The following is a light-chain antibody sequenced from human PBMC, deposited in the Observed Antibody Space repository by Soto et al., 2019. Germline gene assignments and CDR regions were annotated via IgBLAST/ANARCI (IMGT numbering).Light chain of an antibody. CDR1: QGIAPY. J-gene: IGKJ4*01. Sequence: DVQMTQSPSSLSASVGDRVTITCRASQGIAPYLACFQQKPGKVPKLLIYDASTLQSGVPSRFSGSGSGTDFTLTISSLQPEDVATYYCQKYNSAPLTFGGGTKVEIK. V-gene: IGKV1-27*01. CDR2: DAS. CDR3: QKYNSAPLT.